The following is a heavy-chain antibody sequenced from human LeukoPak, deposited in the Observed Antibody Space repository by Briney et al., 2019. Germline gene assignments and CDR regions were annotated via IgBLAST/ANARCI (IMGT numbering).Heavy chain of an antibody. CDR3: ARRSGTRVGFYYYMDV. CDR1: GFTFSNYS. Sequence: ESLRLSCAASGFTFSNYSMNWVRQAPGKGLEWVSYISSSSGTIYYADSVRGRFTISRDNAKNSLYLQMNSLRAEDTAVYYCARRSGTRVGFYYYMDVWGKGTTVTASS. J-gene: IGHJ6*03. D-gene: IGHD3-10*01. CDR2: ISSSSGTI. V-gene: IGHV3-48*04.